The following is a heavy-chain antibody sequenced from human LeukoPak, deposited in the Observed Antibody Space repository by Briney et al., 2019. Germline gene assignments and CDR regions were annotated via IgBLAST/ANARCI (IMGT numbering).Heavy chain of an antibody. CDR2: IYHSGST. Sequence: SETLSLTCTVSGGSISSGGYYWSCIRQPPGKGLECIGYIYHSGSTYYNPSLKSRVTISVDRSKNQFSLKLSSVTAADTAVYYCARSFQGDAFDIWGQGTMVTVSS. CDR1: GGSISSGGYY. V-gene: IGHV4-30-2*01. CDR3: ARSFQGDAFDI. J-gene: IGHJ3*02.